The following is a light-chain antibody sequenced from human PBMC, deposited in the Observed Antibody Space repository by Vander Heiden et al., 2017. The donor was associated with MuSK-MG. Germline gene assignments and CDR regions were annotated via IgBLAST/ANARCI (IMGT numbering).Light chain of an antibody. CDR1: QGISSY. V-gene: IGKV1-8*01. J-gene: IGKJ1*01. CDR2: AAS. Sequence: AIRMTQSPSSFSASTGDRVTITCRASQGISSYLAWYQQKPGKAPKLLIYAASTLQSGVPSRFSGSGYGTDFTLTISCLQSEDFATYYCQQDDSYPRTFGQGTKVEIK. CDR3: QQDDSYPRT.